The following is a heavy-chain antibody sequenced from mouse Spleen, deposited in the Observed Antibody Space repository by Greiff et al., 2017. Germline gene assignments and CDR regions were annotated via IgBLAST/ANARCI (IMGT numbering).Heavy chain of an antibody. J-gene: IGHJ2*01. CDR1: GYTFTSYG. D-gene: IGHD2-3*01. CDR2: IYPRSGNT. V-gene: IGHV1-81*01. CDR3: ARLYSYYDGYYSDY. Sequence: VQLQQSGAELARPGASVKLSCKASGYTFTSYGISWVKQRTGQGLEWIGEIYPRSGNTYYNEKFKGKATLTADKSSSTAYMELRSLTSEDSAVYFCARLYSYYDGYYSDYWGQGTTLTVSS.